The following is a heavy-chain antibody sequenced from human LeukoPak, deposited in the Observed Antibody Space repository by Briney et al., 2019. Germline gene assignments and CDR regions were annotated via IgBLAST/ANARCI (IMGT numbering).Heavy chain of an antibody. D-gene: IGHD3-22*01. CDR2: IRYDGSNK. Sequence: GGSLRLSCAASGFTSSSYGMHWVRQAPGKGLEWVAFIRYDGSNKYYADSVKGRFTISRDNSKYTLYLQMNSLRAEDTAVYYCAKGYYDSNGNFYYFDFWGQGTLVTVSS. J-gene: IGHJ4*02. CDR3: AKGYYDSNGNFYYFDF. CDR1: GFTSSSYG. V-gene: IGHV3-30*02.